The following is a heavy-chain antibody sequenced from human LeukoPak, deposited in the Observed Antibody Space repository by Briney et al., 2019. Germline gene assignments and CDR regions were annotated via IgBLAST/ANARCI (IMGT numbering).Heavy chain of an antibody. V-gene: IGHV4-30-4*01. CDR1: GGSISSGDYY. J-gene: IGHJ6*02. Sequence: SETLSLTCTVSGGSISSGDYYWSWICQPPGKGLEWIGYIYYSGSTYYNPSLKSRVTISVDTSKNQFSLKLSSVTAADTAVYYCARVGSGGYSYGYDYYGMDVWGQGTTVTVSS. D-gene: IGHD5-18*01. CDR2: IYYSGST. CDR3: ARVGSGGYSYGYDYYGMDV.